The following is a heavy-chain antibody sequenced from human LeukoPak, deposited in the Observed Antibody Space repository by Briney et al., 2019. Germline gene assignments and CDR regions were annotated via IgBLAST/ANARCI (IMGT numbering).Heavy chain of an antibody. CDR1: GFTFSSYA. CDR2: ISASGGGT. Sequence: GGSLRLSCAASGFTFSSYAMTWVRQAPGKGLQWVSTISASGGGTYYTDSVKGRFIISRDNSKNTLYLQMNSLRAKDTAVYYCAKDIVVVPAAWGYFDYWGQGTLVTVSS. J-gene: IGHJ4*02. D-gene: IGHD2-2*01. V-gene: IGHV3-23*01. CDR3: AKDIVVVPAAWGYFDY.